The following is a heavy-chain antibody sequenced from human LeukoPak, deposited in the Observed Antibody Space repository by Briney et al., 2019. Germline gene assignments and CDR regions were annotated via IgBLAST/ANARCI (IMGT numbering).Heavy chain of an antibody. CDR2: IYESGT. Sequence: SETLSLNCSVSGYSISRGYFWGWTRQTPVKGLEWIATIYESGTYYSPSLKSRLTISMDTSKNQFFLNLRSVTAADTAIYYCARVPPLRGSNWYGRWFDPWGQGILVTVSS. CDR3: ARVPPLRGSNWYGRWFDP. V-gene: IGHV4-38-2*02. CDR1: GYSISRGYF. D-gene: IGHD6-13*01. J-gene: IGHJ5*02.